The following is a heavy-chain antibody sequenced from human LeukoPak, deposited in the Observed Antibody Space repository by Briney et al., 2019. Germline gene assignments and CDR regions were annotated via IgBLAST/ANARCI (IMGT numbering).Heavy chain of an antibody. J-gene: IGHJ4*02. CDR1: GFTVSSNY. Sequence: AGSLRLSCAASGFTVSSNYMSWVRQAPGEGPEWVAVIYSDGSTYYADSVKGRFTISRDTSKNTLYLQMNSLSTEDTAVYYCARDLAAGGTYPHYWGQGTLVSVSS. CDR2: IYSDGST. D-gene: IGHD6-13*01. V-gene: IGHV3-53*01. CDR3: ARDLAAGGTYPHY.